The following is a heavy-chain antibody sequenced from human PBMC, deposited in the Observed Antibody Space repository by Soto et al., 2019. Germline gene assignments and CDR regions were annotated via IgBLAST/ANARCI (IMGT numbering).Heavy chain of an antibody. CDR2: INTDGSNT. J-gene: IGHJ5*02. CDR1: GLAFNRYW. D-gene: IGHD2-15*01. CDR3: ARAFCSGGQCDTYYFDP. Sequence: GGSLRLSCAATGLAFNRYWMHWVRHAPGKGLVWVSDINTDGSNTNYADSVKGRFTTSRDNAKSTLFLQMNSLRDEDNAVYYCARAFCSGGQCDTYYFDPRGPGTQVTVSA. V-gene: IGHV3-74*01.